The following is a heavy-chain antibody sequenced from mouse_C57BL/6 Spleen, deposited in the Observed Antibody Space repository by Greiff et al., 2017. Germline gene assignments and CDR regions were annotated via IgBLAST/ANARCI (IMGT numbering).Heavy chain of an antibody. CDR2: ISSGSSTI. J-gene: IGHJ2*01. D-gene: IGHD1-1*01. CDR1: GFTFSDYG. CDR3: ARQEDYYEAYFDY. V-gene: IGHV5-17*01. Sequence: EVKLMESGGGLVKPGGSLKLSCAASGFTFSDYGMHWVRQAPEKGLEWVAYISSGSSTIYYTDTVKGRFTISRDNAKNTLFLQMTSLRSEDTAMYYCARQEDYYEAYFDYWGQGTTLTVSS.